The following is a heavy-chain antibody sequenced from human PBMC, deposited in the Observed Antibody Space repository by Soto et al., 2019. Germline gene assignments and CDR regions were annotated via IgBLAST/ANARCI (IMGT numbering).Heavy chain of an antibody. CDR2: ISYDGSNK. CDR1: GFTFSNYG. Sequence: QVQLVESGGGVVQPGRSLRLSCAASGFTFSNYGMHWVRQAPGKGLECVAVISYDGSNKYYADSVKSRFTISRDNSKNTLYLQMNSLRAEDTAVYYCRSSWTLDYWGQGTLVTVSS. V-gene: IGHV3-30*03. CDR3: RSSWTLDY. D-gene: IGHD6-13*01. J-gene: IGHJ4*02.